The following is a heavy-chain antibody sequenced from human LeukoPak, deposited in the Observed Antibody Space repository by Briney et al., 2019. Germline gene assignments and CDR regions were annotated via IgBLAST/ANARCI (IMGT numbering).Heavy chain of an antibody. J-gene: IGHJ4*02. D-gene: IGHD2-15*01. CDR2: ISYDGSNK. CDR3: AKEAQGSLMFFVY. CDR1: GFTFSSYG. V-gene: IGHV3-30*18. Sequence: GGSLRLSCAASGFTFSSYGMHWVRQAPGKGLEWVAVISYDGSNKYYADSVKGRFTISRDNSKSTLYLQMNSLRAEDTAVYYCAKEAQGSLMFFVYWGQGTLVTVSS.